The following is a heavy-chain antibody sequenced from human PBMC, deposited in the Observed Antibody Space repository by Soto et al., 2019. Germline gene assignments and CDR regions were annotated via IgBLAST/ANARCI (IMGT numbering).Heavy chain of an antibody. CDR3: ARLICASSICYFPAWFDP. CDR1: GDSINSDGYF. Sequence: QVQLQESGPGLVKPSQTLSLTCTVSGDSINSDGYFWSWIRQHPGKGLEWIGSIYHFGTTYYNPSLSSLLNMSMDTSKNQFSLNLNSVTAADTAVYYCARLICASSICYFPAWFDPWGRGTLVTVSS. D-gene: IGHD2-21*01. CDR2: IYHFGTT. J-gene: IGHJ5*02. V-gene: IGHV4-31*01.